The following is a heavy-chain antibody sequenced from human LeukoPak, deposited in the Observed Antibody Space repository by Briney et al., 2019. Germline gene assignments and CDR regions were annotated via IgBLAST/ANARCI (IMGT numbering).Heavy chain of an antibody. Sequence: ASVKVSCKASGYTFTGYYMHWVRQAPGQGLEWMGRINPNSGGTNYAQKFQGRVTMTRDTSISTAYMELSRPRSDDTAVYYCARDSIVGATLAFDIWGQGTMVTVSS. CDR3: ARDSIVGATLAFDI. J-gene: IGHJ3*02. V-gene: IGHV1-2*06. D-gene: IGHD1-26*01. CDR1: GYTFTGYY. CDR2: INPNSGGT.